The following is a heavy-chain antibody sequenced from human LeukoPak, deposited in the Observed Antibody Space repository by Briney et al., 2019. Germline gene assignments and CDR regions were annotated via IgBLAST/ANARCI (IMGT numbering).Heavy chain of an antibody. J-gene: IGHJ3*02. CDR2: INSNSNYM. V-gene: IGHV3-21*01. D-gene: IGHD3-10*01. CDR3: ARSEFEAFDM. Sequence: GGSLSLSCAASGFIFSYYSMNWVRQAPGKGLEWVSSINSNSNYMSHADSVKGRFTISRDNAKNSLYLQMTSLRAEDTAVYYCARSEFEAFDMWGQGTMVTVSS. CDR1: GFIFSYYS.